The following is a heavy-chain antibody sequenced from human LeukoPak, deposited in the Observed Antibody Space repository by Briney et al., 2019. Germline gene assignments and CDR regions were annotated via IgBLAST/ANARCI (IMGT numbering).Heavy chain of an antibody. V-gene: IGHV3-15*01. J-gene: IGHJ6*02. D-gene: IGHD3-3*01. CDR2: IKSKIEGGTT. Sequence: PGGSLRLSCAACGFTFSHAWMSWVRQAPGKGREWVGRIKSKIEGGTTDYAARVKGRFSISRDDSKNTLYLEMTRLKTEDTAVYYCTTDYGLRFLEFYGMDVWGQGTTVTVSS. CDR1: GFTFSHAW. CDR3: TTDYGLRFLEFYGMDV.